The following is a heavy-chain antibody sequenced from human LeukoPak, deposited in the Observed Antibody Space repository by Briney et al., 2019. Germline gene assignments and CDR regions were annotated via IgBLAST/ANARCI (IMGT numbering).Heavy chain of an antibody. CDR1: GGTFSSYA. Sequence: SVKVSCKASGGTFSSYAISWVRQAPGQGLEWMGGIIPIFGTANYAQKFQGRVTITADESTSTAYMELSSLRSEDTAVYYCARSGATQDYYYYGMDVWGQGTTVTVSS. CDR2: IIPIFGTA. J-gene: IGHJ6*02. D-gene: IGHD5-12*01. CDR3: ARSGATQDYYYYGMDV. V-gene: IGHV1-69*13.